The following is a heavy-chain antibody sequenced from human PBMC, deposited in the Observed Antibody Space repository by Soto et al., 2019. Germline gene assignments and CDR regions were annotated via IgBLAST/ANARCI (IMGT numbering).Heavy chain of an antibody. D-gene: IGHD2-21*01. Sequence: QVQLQESGPGLVKPSQTLSLTCTVSGDSISRGGYYWNWIRQHPRKGREWIGYIYHSGSTNYNPSLKSRVTISVDTSKNQLSLELSNVTAADTAVYYCARDGAGAYGLGWFDPWGQGILVTVSS. CDR2: IYHSGST. CDR3: ARDGAGAYGLGWFDP. CDR1: GDSISRGGYY. J-gene: IGHJ5*02. V-gene: IGHV4-31*03.